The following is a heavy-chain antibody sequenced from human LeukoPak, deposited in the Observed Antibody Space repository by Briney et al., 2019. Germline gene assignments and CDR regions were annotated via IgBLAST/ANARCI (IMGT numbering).Heavy chain of an antibody. Sequence: GGSLRLSCAASGFTFSSYWMHWVRQAPGKGLVWVSRINSDGSSTSYADSVKGRFTISRDNAKNTLYLQMNSLRAEDTAVYYCARGRSLTVVVAASPGFDYWGRGTLVTVSS. D-gene: IGHD2-15*01. CDR1: GFTFSSYW. CDR2: INSDGSST. CDR3: ARGRSLTVVVAASPGFDY. J-gene: IGHJ4*02. V-gene: IGHV3-74*01.